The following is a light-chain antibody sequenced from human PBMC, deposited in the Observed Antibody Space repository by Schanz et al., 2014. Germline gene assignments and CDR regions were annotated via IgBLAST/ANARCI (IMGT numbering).Light chain of an antibody. CDR1: QSVSSN. V-gene: IGKV3D-15*01. J-gene: IGKJ1*01. CDR3: HQYGTSWWT. Sequence: ETVMTQSPATLSVSPGERATLSCRASQSVSSNLAWYQQKPGQAPRLLIDAASTRVTGVPDRFRGSGSVTKFTLTISSLEPEDSAVYYCHQYGTSWWTFGQGTKVEVK. CDR2: AAS.